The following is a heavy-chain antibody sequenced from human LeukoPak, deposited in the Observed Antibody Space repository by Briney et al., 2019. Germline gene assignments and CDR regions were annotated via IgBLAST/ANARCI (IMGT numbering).Heavy chain of an antibody. J-gene: IGHJ4*02. CDR1: GDSITSYY. Sequence: SETLSLTCSVSGDSITSYYWNRIRQPAGKGLEWIGRIYSSGTANDNPSLTSRVTMSVDMSKNQFSLKLTSVTAADTAVYYCARDPHREGYFDYWGQGTLVTVSS. V-gene: IGHV4-4*07. CDR3: ARDPHREGYFDY. CDR2: IYSSGTA.